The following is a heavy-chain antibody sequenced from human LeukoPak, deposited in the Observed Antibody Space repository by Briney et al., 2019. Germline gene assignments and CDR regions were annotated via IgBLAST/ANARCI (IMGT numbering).Heavy chain of an antibody. V-gene: IGHV3-53*05. CDR1: GFTVSSNY. J-gene: IGHJ6*03. CDR2: IYSGGST. Sequence: GGSLRLSCAASGFTVSSNYMSWVRQAPGKGLEWVSVIYSGGSTYYADSVKGRFTISRDNSKNTLYLQMNSLRAEDTAVYYCAKRALPYYYYYMDVWGKGTTVTVSS. D-gene: IGHD2-2*01. CDR3: AKRALPYYYYYMDV.